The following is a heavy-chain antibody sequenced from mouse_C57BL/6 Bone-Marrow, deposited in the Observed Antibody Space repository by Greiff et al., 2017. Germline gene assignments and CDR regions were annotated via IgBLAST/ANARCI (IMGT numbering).Heavy chain of an antibody. CDR2: INPSSGYT. J-gene: IGHJ3*01. CDR1: GYTFTSYW. D-gene: IGHD2-4*01. CDR3: ASYDYDQAWFAY. V-gene: IGHV1-7*01. Sequence: VQLKQSGAELAKPGASVKLSCKASGYTFTSYWMHWVKQRPGQGLEWIGYINPSSGYTKYTQKFKDKATLTADKSSSTAYMQLSSLTYEDSAVYYCASYDYDQAWFAYWGKGTPVTVSA.